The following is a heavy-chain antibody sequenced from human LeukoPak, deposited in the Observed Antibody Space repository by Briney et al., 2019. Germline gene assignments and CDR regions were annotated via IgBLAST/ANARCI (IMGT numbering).Heavy chain of an antibody. D-gene: IGHD6-19*01. CDR2: ISSSGSTI. J-gene: IGHJ5*02. CDR3: ARGGSGRYRVGNWFDP. V-gene: IGHV3-48*03. CDR1: GFTFSSYE. Sequence: PGGSLRLSCAASGFTFSSYEMNWVRQAPGKGLEWVSYISSSGSTIYYADSVKGRFTISRDNAKNSLYLQMNSLRAEDTAVYYCARGGSGRYRVGNWFDPWGQGTLVTVSS.